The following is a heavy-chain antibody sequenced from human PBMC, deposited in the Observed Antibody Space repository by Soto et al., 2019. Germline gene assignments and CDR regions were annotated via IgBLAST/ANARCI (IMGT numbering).Heavy chain of an antibody. V-gene: IGHV4-30-4*01. CDR1: GGSISSGDYY. CDR2: IYYSGST. D-gene: IGHD4-4*01. CDR3: ARAETVTTSIPTYRMDV. J-gene: IGHJ6*02. Sequence: SETLSLTCTVSGGSISSGDYYWSWIRQPPGKGLEWIGYIYYSGSTYYNPSLKSRVTISVDTSKNQFSLKLSSVTAADTAVYYCARAETVTTSIPTYRMDVWCQADTVTVSS.